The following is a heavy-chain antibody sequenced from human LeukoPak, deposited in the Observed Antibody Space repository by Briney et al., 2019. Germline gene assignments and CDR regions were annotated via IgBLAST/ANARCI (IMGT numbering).Heavy chain of an antibody. CDR3: ARVYDMLTGYYPNLDY. CDR2: INPNSGGT. V-gene: IGHV1-2*02. Sequence: ASVQVSCKASGYTFTGYYMHWVRQAPAPGLEWMGWINPNSGGTNYAQKFQGRVTMTRDTSISTAYMELSRLRSDDTAVYYCARVYDMLTGYYPNLDYWGQGTLVTVSS. J-gene: IGHJ4*02. CDR1: GYTFTGYY. D-gene: IGHD3-9*01.